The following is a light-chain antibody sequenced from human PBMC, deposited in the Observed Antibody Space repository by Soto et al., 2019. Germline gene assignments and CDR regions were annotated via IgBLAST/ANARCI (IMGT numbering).Light chain of an antibody. J-gene: IGKJ2*01. V-gene: IGKV4-1*01. CDR3: QQYYGALYS. CDR1: QSVLYTPNNKNY. Sequence: IVMTQSPDSLVVSLCERATINCKSSQSVLYTPNNKNYLAWYQQKPGQPPKLLLYWASTRESGVPDRFSGSGSGTDFTLTISSLQAEDVAVYYGQQYYGALYSFGQGTKLEIK. CDR2: WAS.